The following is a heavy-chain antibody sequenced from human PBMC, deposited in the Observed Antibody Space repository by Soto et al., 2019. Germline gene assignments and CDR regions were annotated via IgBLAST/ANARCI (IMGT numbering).Heavy chain of an antibody. CDR1: GFSFSSFR. CDR3: ARLGDYGSGSY. Sequence: EVHLVESGGDLVQPGGSLRLSCAASGFSFSSFRMNWVRQAPGKGLEWVSYISGSGTTTYYADSVKGRFTISRDNGKNSVYLQMISLQGEDTAVYYCARLGDYGSGSYWGQGTLVTVSS. D-gene: IGHD3-10*01. V-gene: IGHV3-48*04. CDR2: ISGSGTTT. J-gene: IGHJ4*02.